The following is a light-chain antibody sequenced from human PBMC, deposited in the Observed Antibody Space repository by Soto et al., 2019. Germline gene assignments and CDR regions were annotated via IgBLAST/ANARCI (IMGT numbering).Light chain of an antibody. Sequence: DIVLTQSPGTLSLSPGERAALSCRASQSVSSSYLAWCQQKPGQAPRLLIYGASNRATGIADRFSGSGSGTDFTLTISRLEPEDFAVYYCQQYDNSPLTFGGGTKVDIK. CDR1: QSVSSSY. CDR3: QQYDNSPLT. J-gene: IGKJ4*01. CDR2: GAS. V-gene: IGKV3-20*01.